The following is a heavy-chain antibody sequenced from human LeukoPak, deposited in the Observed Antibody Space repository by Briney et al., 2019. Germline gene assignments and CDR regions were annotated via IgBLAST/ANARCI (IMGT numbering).Heavy chain of an antibody. CDR2: IWYDGSNK. V-gene: IGHV3-33*06. CDR3: AKKAPYYYDSSGYYFDY. D-gene: IGHD3-22*01. Sequence: PGGSLRLSCAASGFTFSSYGMHWVRQAPGKGLEWVAVIWYDGSNKYYADSVKGRFTISGDNSKNTLYLQMNSLRAEDTAVYYCAKKAPYYYDSSGYYFDYWGQGTLVTVSS. J-gene: IGHJ4*02. CDR1: GFTFSSYG.